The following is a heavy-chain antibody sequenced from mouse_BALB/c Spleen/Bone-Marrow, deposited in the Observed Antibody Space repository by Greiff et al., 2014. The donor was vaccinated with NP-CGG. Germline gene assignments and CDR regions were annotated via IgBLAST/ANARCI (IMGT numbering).Heavy chain of an antibody. CDR2: INPDSSTI. D-gene: IGHD1-1*01. CDR3: ARLSYYGRFAY. CDR1: GFDFSRYW. J-gene: IGHJ3*01. V-gene: IGHV4-1*02. Sequence: DVMLVESGGGLVQPGGSLKLSCAASGFDFSRYWMSWVRQAQGKGLEWIGEINPDSSTINYTPSRKDKFIISRDSAKNTLYLQMSKVRSEDTALYYCARLSYYGRFAYWGQGTLVTVSA.